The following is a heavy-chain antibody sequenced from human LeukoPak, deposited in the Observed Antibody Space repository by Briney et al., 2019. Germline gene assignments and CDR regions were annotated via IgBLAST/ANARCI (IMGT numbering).Heavy chain of an antibody. V-gene: IGHV3-30*04. Sequence: GGSLRLSCAASGFTFSTYAMNWVRQAPGKGLEWVAVISYDGRQNYYADSVKGRFTISRDNAKDTVYLQMNSLRAEDTAVYYCARVSIGWYSFDYWGQGTLVTVSS. D-gene: IGHD6-19*01. CDR3: ARVSIGWYSFDY. CDR2: ISYDGRQN. CDR1: GFTFSTYA. J-gene: IGHJ4*02.